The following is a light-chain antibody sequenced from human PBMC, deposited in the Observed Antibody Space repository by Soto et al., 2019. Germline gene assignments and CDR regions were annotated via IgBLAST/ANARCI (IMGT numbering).Light chain of an antibody. CDR3: SSFSSRNTPPWV. V-gene: IGLV2-14*01. CDR1: SSDVGDYNY. CDR2: EVS. Sequence: QSALTQPASVSGSRGQSITISCTGTSSDVGDYNYVSWYQQHPGKAPKLMIYEVSNRPSGVSNRFSGSKSGNTASLTISGLQAEDEADYYYSSFSSRNTPPWVFGGGTKLSVL. J-gene: IGLJ3*02.